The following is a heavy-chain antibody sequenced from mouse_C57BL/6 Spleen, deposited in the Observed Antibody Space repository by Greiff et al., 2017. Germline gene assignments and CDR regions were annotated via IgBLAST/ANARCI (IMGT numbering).Heavy chain of an antibody. CDR2: INPGSGGT. V-gene: IGHV1-54*01. D-gene: IGHD2-2*01. CDR3: ARKTSTMVTAWDY. Sequence: VKLQQSGAALVRPGTSVKVSCKASGYAFTTYLIEWVKRRPGQGLEWIGVINPGSGGTNYNEKFKGKATLTADKSTNTAYMQLSSLTSEDSAVYFCARKTSTMVTAWDYWGQGTTRTVSS. J-gene: IGHJ2*01. CDR1: GYAFTTYL.